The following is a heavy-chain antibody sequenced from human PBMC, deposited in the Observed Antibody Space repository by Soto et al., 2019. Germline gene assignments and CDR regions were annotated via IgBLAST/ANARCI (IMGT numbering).Heavy chain of an antibody. CDR2: ISWNSGTI. Sequence: EVQLVESGGGLVQPGRSLSLSCAASGFTFDDYAMHWVRQAPGKGLEWVSGISWNSGTIAYADSVEGRFTISRDNAKNSLYLQMNSLRAEDTALYYCAKDIAARPPYYCDYWGQGTLVTVSS. CDR3: AKDIAARPPYYCDY. CDR1: GFTFDDYA. V-gene: IGHV3-9*01. D-gene: IGHD6-6*01. J-gene: IGHJ4*02.